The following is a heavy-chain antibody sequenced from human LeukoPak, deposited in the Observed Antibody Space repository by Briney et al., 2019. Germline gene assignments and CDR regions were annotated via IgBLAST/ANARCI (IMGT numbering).Heavy chain of an antibody. Sequence: ASVKVSCKASGYTFTGYYMHWVRQAPGQGLEWMGWINPNSGGTNYAQKFQGRVTMTRDTSISTAYMELSRLRSDDTAVYYCARGRRRYGSGSYYSNYWGQGTLVTVSS. D-gene: IGHD3-10*01. J-gene: IGHJ4*02. CDR1: GYTFTGYY. CDR2: INPNSGGT. CDR3: ARGRRRYGSGSYYSNY. V-gene: IGHV1-2*02.